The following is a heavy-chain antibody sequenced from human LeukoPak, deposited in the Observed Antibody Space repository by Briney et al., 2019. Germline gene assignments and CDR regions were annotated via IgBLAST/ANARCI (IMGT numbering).Heavy chain of an antibody. Sequence: ASVKVSCKASGYTFTGYYMHWVRQAPGQGLEWMGWINPNSGGTNYAQKLQGRVTMTTDTSTSTAYMELRSLRSDDTAVYYCARVPIVVVPGYYMDVWGKGTTVTISS. D-gene: IGHD2-2*01. CDR3: ARVPIVVVPGYYMDV. CDR2: INPNSGGT. CDR1: GYTFTGYY. J-gene: IGHJ6*03. V-gene: IGHV1-2*02.